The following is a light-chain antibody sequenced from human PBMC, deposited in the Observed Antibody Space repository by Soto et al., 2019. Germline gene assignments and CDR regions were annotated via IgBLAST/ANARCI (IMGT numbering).Light chain of an antibody. J-gene: IGKJ4*01. V-gene: IGKV3-15*01. CDR3: QPYNEWHLT. CDR1: QTVSNN. CDR2: FAS. Sequence: ERVMTQFPATLSVSPGAKATLSCRASQTVSNNLAWYQQKPGQAPRLLIYFASARATGVPARFSGSGSGTEITLTVGDMPAEDSAVDDCQPYNEWHLTVGGGTKMETK.